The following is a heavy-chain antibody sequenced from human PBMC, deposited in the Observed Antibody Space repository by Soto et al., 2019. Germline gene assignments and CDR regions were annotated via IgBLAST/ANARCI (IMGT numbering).Heavy chain of an antibody. V-gene: IGHV3-74*01. CDR3: ARSDPFFQH. Sequence: GGSVRLSCAASGFTFSNYWMHWVRQAPGKGLVWVSHIKSDGSTTNYADSVKGRFTISRDNAKNTLYLQMNSLRAEDTAVYYCARSDPFFQHWGQGTLVTVSS. CDR2: IKSDGSTT. CDR1: GFTFSNYW. J-gene: IGHJ1*01.